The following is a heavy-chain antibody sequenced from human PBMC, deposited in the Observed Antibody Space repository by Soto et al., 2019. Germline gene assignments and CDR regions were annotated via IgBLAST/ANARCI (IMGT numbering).Heavy chain of an antibody. Sequence: PSETLSLTCTVSGGSISSSSYYWGWIRQPPGKGLEWIGSIYYSGSTYYNPSLKSRVTISVDTSKNQFSLKLSSVTAADTAVYYCARERLYYYDSSGYYPLDYYYYGMDVWGQGTTVTVSS. CDR2: IYYSGST. CDR1: GGSISSSSYY. CDR3: ARERLYYYDSSGYYPLDYYYYGMDV. J-gene: IGHJ6*02. D-gene: IGHD3-22*01. V-gene: IGHV4-39*02.